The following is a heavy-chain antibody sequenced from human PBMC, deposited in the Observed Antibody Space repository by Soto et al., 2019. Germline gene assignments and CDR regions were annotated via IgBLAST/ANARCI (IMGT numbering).Heavy chain of an antibody. CDR2: ISYDGSNK. Sequence: QVQLVESGGGVVQPGRSLRLSCAASGFTFSSYAMHWVRQAPGKGLEWVAVISYDGSNKYYADSVKGRFTISRDNSKKPRYVQMNCMRGEDTAVYYRARSNHGSGSYYKKGCYYYYGKDVWGQGTTVTVSS. D-gene: IGHD3-10*01. V-gene: IGHV3-30-3*01. CDR1: GFTFSSYA. CDR3: ARSNHGSGSYYKKGCYYYYGKDV. J-gene: IGHJ6*02.